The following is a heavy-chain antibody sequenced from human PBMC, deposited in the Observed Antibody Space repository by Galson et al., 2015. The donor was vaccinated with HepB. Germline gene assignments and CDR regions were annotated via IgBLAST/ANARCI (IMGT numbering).Heavy chain of an antibody. CDR3: TTDRWSIAPYSGGYYYGMDA. D-gene: IGHD3-10*01. CDR1: GFTFSNAW. Sequence: SLRLSCAGSGFTFSNAWMNWVRQAPGKGLEWVGRIRSKTDGGTTDYAAPVKGRFTISRDDSKNTLYLQTNSLKTEDTAVYYCTTDRWSIAPYSGGYYYGMDAWGQGTTVTVSS. J-gene: IGHJ6*02. CDR2: IRSKTDGGTT. V-gene: IGHV3-15*07.